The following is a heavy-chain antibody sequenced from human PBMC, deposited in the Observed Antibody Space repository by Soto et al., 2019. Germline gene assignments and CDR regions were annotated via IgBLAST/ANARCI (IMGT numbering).Heavy chain of an antibody. CDR1: GGSISSGGYS. D-gene: IGHD6-13*01. CDR2: IYHSGST. V-gene: IGHV4-30-2*01. J-gene: IGHJ4*02. Sequence: SETLSLTCAVSGGSISSGGYSWSWIRQPPGKGLEWIGYIYHSGSTYYNPSLKSRVTISVDRSKNQFSLKLSSVTAADTAVYYCARRYSSSFDYWGQGTLVTVPS. CDR3: ARRYSSSFDY.